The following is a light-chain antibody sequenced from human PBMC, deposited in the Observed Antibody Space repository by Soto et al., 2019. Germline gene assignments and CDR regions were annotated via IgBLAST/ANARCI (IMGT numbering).Light chain of an antibody. CDR3: QKNYRYPSIT. Sequence: DIQMTQSPSSLSASVGDRVTITCRASHYIGTFLNWNQQRPGKAPKLLIYAASNLHGGVPFRFTGIGSGTEFTLPITSLQSEDFATYYCQKNYRYPSITSGQGTRLEIK. V-gene: IGKV1-39*01. CDR2: AAS. CDR1: HYIGTF. J-gene: IGKJ5*01.